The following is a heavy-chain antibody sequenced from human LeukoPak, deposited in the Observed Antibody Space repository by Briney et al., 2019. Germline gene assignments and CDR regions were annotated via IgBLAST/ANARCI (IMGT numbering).Heavy chain of an antibody. CDR2: INSDGSST. J-gene: IGHJ2*01. CDR3: ARGPPWYFDL. CDR1: GLIFRSYW. D-gene: IGHD6-25*01. Sequence: GGSLRLSCAAAGLIFRSYWMRWVRQPPGEGLVWVSTINSDGSSTTHADSVKGRFTISRDNAKNTLYLQMNSLRVEDTVVYYCARGPPWYFDLWGRGTLVTVS. V-gene: IGHV3-74*01.